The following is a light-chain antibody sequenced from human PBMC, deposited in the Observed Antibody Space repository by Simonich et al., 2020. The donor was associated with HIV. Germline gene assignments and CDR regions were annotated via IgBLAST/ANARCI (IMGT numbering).Light chain of an antibody. CDR1: QRVLYSSNNKNY. CDR3: QQYYSTPPT. Sequence: DIVMTQSPDSLAVSLGERATINCKSSQRVLYSSNNKNYLAWYQQKPGPPPKLLIYWASTRESGVPDRFSASGSGTDFTLTISSLQAEDVAIYYCQQYYSTPPTFGQGTKVEIK. J-gene: IGKJ1*01. V-gene: IGKV4-1*01. CDR2: WAS.